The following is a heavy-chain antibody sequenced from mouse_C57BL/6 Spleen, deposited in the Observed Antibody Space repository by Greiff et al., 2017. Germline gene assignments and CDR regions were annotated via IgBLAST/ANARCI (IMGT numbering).Heavy chain of an antibody. Sequence: EVKLVESGGGLVKPGGSLKLSCAASGFTFSSYAMSWVRQTPEKRLEWVATISDGGSYTYYPDNVKGRFTISRDNAKNNLYLQMSHLKSEDTAMYYCARDSYGCAYWGQGTLVTVSA. J-gene: IGHJ3*01. V-gene: IGHV5-4*01. D-gene: IGHD6-5*01. CDR3: ARDSYGCAY. CDR2: ISDGGSYT. CDR1: GFTFSSYA.